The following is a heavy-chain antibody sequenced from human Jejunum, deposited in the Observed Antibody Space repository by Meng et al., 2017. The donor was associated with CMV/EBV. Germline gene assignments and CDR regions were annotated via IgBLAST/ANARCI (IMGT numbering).Heavy chain of an antibody. J-gene: IGHJ6*02. Sequence: SGGSVRSGSYSLSWIRQPPGKGLEWIGYFYYSGITNYNPSLKSRVTISVDTSKNQFSLKLRSVTAADTAVYYCARLYDIVSYGMDVWGQGTTVTVSS. CDR1: GGSVRSGSYS. V-gene: IGHV4-61*01. CDR2: FYYSGIT. D-gene: IGHD3-9*01. CDR3: ARLYDIVSYGMDV.